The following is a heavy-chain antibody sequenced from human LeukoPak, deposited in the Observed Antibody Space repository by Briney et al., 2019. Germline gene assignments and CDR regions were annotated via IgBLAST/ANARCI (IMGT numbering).Heavy chain of an antibody. CDR3: ARDQGYGMDV. CDR2: IYYSGNT. V-gene: IGHV4-59*01. CDR1: GGSISSYY. J-gene: IGHJ6*02. Sequence: SETLSLTCTVSGGSISSYYWSWIRQPPGKGLEWIGYIYYSGNTNYNPSLKSRVTISVDTSKNQFSLNLSSVTAADTAVYYCARDQGYGMDVWGQGTTVTVSS.